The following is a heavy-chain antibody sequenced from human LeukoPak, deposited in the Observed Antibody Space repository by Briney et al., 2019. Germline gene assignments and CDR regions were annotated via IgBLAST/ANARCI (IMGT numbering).Heavy chain of an antibody. CDR3: ARAVDTAMETFDY. V-gene: IGHV1-2*02. CDR2: INPNSGGT. D-gene: IGHD5-18*01. J-gene: IGHJ4*02. Sequence: GASVKVSCKASGYTLTGYYMHWVRQAPGQGLEWMGWINPNSGGTNYAQKFQGRVTMTRDTSISTAYMELSRLRSDDTAVYYCARAVDTAMETFDYWGQGTLVTVSS. CDR1: GYTLTGYY.